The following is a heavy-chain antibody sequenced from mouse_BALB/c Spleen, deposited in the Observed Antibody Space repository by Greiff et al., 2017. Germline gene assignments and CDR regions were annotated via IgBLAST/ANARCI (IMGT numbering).Heavy chain of an antibody. V-gene: IGHV2-9*02. D-gene: IGHD2-4*01. CDR3: ARDSDYDYHYYAMDY. Sequence: VMLVESGPGLVAPSQSLSITCTVSGFSLTSYGVHWVRQPPGKGLEWLGVIWAGGSTNYNSALMSRLSISKDNSKSQVFLKMNSLQTDDTAMYYCARDSDYDYHYYAMDYWGQGTSVTVSS. CDR2: IWAGGST. CDR1: GFSLTSYG. J-gene: IGHJ4*01.